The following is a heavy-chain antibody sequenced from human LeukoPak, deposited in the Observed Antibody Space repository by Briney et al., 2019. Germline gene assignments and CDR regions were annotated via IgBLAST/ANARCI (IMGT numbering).Heavy chain of an antibody. D-gene: IGHD3-3*01. CDR3: AKGDFWSGYYPFDY. J-gene: IGHJ4*02. V-gene: IGHV3-23*01. CDR2: ISGSGGST. Sequence: PGGSLRLSCAASGFTFSSYAMSWVRQAPGKGLEWVSAISGSGGSTYYADSVKGRFTVSRDNSKNTLYLQMNSLRAEDTAVYYCAKGDFWSGYYPFDYWGQGTLVTVSS. CDR1: GFTFSSYA.